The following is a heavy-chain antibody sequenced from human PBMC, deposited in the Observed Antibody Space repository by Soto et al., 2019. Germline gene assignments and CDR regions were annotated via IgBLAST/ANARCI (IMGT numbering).Heavy chain of an antibody. D-gene: IGHD2-2*01. CDR1: GYDFTSYG. J-gene: IGHJ4*02. V-gene: IGHV1-18*04. CDR2: INTYNSDT. Sequence: QVHLVQSGAEVKKPGASVKVSCKASGYDFTSYGMSWVRQAPGQGLEWMGWINTYNSDTNSAPRLQGRITMTTDTSTSTAYMELRSLISDDTAVYYFVRDERDSCRCSNCFYFDYWGQGTLVSVSS. CDR3: VRDERDSCRCSNCFYFDY.